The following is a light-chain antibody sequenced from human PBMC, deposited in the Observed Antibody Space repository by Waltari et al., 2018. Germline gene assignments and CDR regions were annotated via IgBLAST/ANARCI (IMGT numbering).Light chain of an antibody. J-gene: IGLJ2*01. CDR2: YDS. CDR1: NIGSKS. Sequence: SYVVTQSPSVSVAPGETARITCGGDNIGSKSVHWYQQRPGQAPVLVIPYDSDRPSGIPEGFSGSNSGNTATLTISWVEADDEADYDCLVWHSTTDHHGVFGGGTKLTVL. V-gene: IGLV3-21*04. CDR3: LVWHSTTDHHGV.